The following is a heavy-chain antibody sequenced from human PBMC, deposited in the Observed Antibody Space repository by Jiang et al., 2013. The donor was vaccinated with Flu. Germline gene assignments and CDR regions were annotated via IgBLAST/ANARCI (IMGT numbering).Heavy chain of an antibody. Sequence: KPSETLSLSCTVSGGSISSSRYYCGWIRRPPGKGLEWIGSISYSGNTYYSPSLRSRVTISVDTPKNQFSLKLTSVTAADTAVYYCVLSGSQHSFAMDVWGQGTTVTVSS. CDR1: GGSISSSRYY. J-gene: IGHJ6*02. V-gene: IGHV4-39*01. D-gene: IGHD1-26*01. CDR3: VLSGSQHSFAMDV. CDR2: ISYSGNT.